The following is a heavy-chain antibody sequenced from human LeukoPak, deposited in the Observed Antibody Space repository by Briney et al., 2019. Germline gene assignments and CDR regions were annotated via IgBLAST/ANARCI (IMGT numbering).Heavy chain of an antibody. Sequence: SGTLSLTCAVSGGSISSSNWWSWVRQPPGKGLEWIGTIFYNGITYYNPSLKSRVTISVDTSKNQFSLKLGSVTAADTAVYYCARGPEHYDILTGIDYWGQGTLVTVSS. CDR2: IFYNGIT. V-gene: IGHV4-4*02. J-gene: IGHJ4*02. CDR1: GGSISSSNW. D-gene: IGHD3-9*01. CDR3: ARGPEHYDILTGIDY.